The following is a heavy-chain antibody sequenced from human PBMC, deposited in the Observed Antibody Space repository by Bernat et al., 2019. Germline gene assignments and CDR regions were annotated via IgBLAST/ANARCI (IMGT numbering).Heavy chain of an antibody. Sequence: QVQLVESGGGVVQPGRSLRLSCAASGFTFSSYAMHWVRQAPGKGLEWVAVISYDGSNKYYADSVKGRFTISRDNSKNTLYLQMNSLRAEDTAVYYWARDRDVIAVAGPCEYWGQGTLVTVSS. J-gene: IGHJ4*02. CDR3: ARDRDVIAVAGPCEY. D-gene: IGHD6-19*01. CDR2: ISYDGSNK. V-gene: IGHV3-30*01. CDR1: GFTFSSYA.